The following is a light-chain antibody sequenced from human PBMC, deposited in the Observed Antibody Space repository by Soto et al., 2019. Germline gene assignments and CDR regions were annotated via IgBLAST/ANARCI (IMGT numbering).Light chain of an antibody. CDR1: SSDVGGYNY. CDR2: DVS. Sequence: QSALTQPASVSGSPGQSITISCTGTSSDVGGYNYVSWYQQHPGKAPKLMIYDVSNRPSGVSNRFSGSKSGNTASLTISGLQAEDEAAYYCISYTSSSTLVFGGGTKLTVL. CDR3: ISYTSSSTLV. V-gene: IGLV2-14*01. J-gene: IGLJ2*01.